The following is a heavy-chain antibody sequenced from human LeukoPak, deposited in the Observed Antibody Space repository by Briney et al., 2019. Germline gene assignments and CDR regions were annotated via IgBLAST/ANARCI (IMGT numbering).Heavy chain of an antibody. J-gene: IGHJ4*02. V-gene: IGHV3-30*03. D-gene: IGHD3-10*01. CDR2: VSYDGTNK. Sequence: GTSPRLSCAASGFTFSSYGMHWVRQAPGKGLEWVAVVSYDGTNKFYADSVKGRFTISRGNSKNTLYLQMNSLRAEDTAVYYCARDLLYGSGGFDYWGQGTLVTVSS. CDR3: ARDLLYGSGGFDY. CDR1: GFTFSSYG.